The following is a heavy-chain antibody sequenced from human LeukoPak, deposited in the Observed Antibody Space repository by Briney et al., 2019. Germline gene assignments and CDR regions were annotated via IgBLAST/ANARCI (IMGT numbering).Heavy chain of an antibody. J-gene: IGHJ4*02. Sequence: PSETPSLTCTVSGGSISSYYWSWIRQPAGKGLEWIGRIYTSGSTNYNPSLKSRVTISVDKSKNQFSLKLSSVTAADTAVYYCARAPYSSSWMVWGGDYFDYWGQGTLVTVSS. CDR2: IYTSGST. D-gene: IGHD6-13*01. CDR1: GGSISSYY. V-gene: IGHV4-4*07. CDR3: ARAPYSSSWMVWGGDYFDY.